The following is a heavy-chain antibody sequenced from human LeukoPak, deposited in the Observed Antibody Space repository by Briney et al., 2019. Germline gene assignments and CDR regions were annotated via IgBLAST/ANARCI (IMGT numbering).Heavy chain of an antibody. Sequence: SCKASGYTFTSYGMSWVRQAPGKRLEWVSGISGSGDATYYADSVKGRFTISRDNSKNTLYLQMNSLRAEETAVYYCAKLRGLSSSSENNWFDPWGQGTLVTVSS. CDR2: ISGSGDAT. CDR1: GYTFTSYG. V-gene: IGHV3-23*01. J-gene: IGHJ5*02. D-gene: IGHD6-6*01. CDR3: AKLRGLSSSSENNWFDP.